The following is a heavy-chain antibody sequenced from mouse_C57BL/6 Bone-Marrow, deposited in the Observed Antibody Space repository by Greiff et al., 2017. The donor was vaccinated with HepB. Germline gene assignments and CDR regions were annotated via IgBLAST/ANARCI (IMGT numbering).Heavy chain of an antibody. J-gene: IGHJ2*01. Sequence: QVQLKESDAELVKPGASVKISCKVSGYTFTDHTIHWMKQRPEQGLEWIGYIYPRDGSTKYNEKFKGKATLTADKSSSTAYMQLNSLTSEDSAVYFCARGGFYYGSSPYYFDYWGQGTTLTVSS. V-gene: IGHV1-78*01. CDR3: ARGGFYYGSSPYYFDY. D-gene: IGHD1-1*01. CDR2: IYPRDGST. CDR1: GYTFTDHT.